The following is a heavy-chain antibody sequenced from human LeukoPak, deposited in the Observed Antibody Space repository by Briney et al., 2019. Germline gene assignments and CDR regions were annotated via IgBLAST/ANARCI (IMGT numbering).Heavy chain of an antibody. D-gene: IGHD3-22*01. CDR1: EFTFSSYA. CDR3: AKGRYYDSSGSSAGRPNFDY. Sequence: GGSLRLSCAASEFTFSSYAMSWVRQAPGKGLEWVSAISGSGGSTYYADSVKGRFTISRDNSKNTLYLQMNSLRAEDTAVYYCAKGRYYDSSGSSAGRPNFDYWGQGTLVTVSS. V-gene: IGHV3-23*01. CDR2: ISGSGGST. J-gene: IGHJ4*02.